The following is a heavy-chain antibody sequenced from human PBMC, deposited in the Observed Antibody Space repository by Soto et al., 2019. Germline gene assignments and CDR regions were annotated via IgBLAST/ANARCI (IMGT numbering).Heavy chain of an antibody. CDR2: ISYDGSNK. V-gene: IGHV3-30-3*01. Sequence: GGSLRLSCAASGFTFSSYAMHWVRQAPGKGLEWVAVISYDGSNKYYADSVKGRFTISRDNSKNTLYLQMNSLRAEDTAVYYCARGGQYYYGSGSSRPHDAFDIWGQGTMVTVSS. D-gene: IGHD3-10*01. J-gene: IGHJ3*02. CDR3: ARGGQYYYGSGSSRPHDAFDI. CDR1: GFTFSSYA.